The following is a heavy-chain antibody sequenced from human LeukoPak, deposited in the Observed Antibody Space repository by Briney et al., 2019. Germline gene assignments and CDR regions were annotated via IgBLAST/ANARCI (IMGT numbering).Heavy chain of an antibody. CDR2: ILGSGSSR. V-gene: IGHV3-53*01. Sequence: GGSLRLSCAASGFTVSSNYMSWVRQAPGKGLEWVSTILGSGSSRYYTDSVKGRFTISRDNSKSTLYLQMNSLNSEDTAVYYCARGSIWGQGTLVTVSS. J-gene: IGHJ4*02. CDR3: ARGSI. D-gene: IGHD6-6*01. CDR1: GFTVSSNY.